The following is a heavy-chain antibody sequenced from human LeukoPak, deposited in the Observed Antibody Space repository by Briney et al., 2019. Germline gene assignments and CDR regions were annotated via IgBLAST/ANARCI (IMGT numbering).Heavy chain of an antibody. CDR3: ARRGSYYWFDP. CDR2: IYYSGST. J-gene: IGHJ5*02. Sequence: SSETLSLTCTVSGGSISSGGYYWSWIRQHPGKGLEWIGYIYYSGSTYYNPSLKSRVTISVDTSTNQFSLRLSSVTAADTAVYYCARRGSYYWFDPWGQGTLVTVSS. CDR1: GGSISSGGYY. D-gene: IGHD1-26*01. V-gene: IGHV4-31*03.